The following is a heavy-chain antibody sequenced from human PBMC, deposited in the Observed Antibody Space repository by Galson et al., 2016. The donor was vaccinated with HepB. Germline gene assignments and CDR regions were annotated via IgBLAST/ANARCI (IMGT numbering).Heavy chain of an antibody. CDR3: ARSSFGVSNP. CDR1: GYPYISYG. D-gene: IGHD3-3*01. J-gene: IGHJ5*02. Sequence: SVKVSCKASGYPYISYGINWARQAPGQGLEWMGWMSASNGNTDYAQKFHGRVTMTTDTSTNTAYMELRSLRSDDTAMHYCARSSFGVSNPWGQGTLVTVSS. CDR2: MSASNGNT. V-gene: IGHV1-18*01.